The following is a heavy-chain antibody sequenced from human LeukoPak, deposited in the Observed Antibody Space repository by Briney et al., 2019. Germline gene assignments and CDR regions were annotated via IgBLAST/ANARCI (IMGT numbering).Heavy chain of an antibody. V-gene: IGHV4-59*02. D-gene: IGHD5-18*01. Sequence: PSETLSPTCTVSGGSVSSYYGSWVRQPPGKGLEWMGYIYYSGSTNYNPSLKSRVTISVDTPKNQFSLKLSSVTAADARVYYSVVVCVEEYSYSYSYFDYWGQGTLVTVSS. CDR3: VVVCVEEYSYSYSYFDY. J-gene: IGHJ4*02. CDR2: IYYSGST. CDR1: GGSVSSYY.